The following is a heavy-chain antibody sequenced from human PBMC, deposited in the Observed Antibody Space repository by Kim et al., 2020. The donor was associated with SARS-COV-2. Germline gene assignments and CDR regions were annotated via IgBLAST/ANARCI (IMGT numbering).Heavy chain of an antibody. CDR2: IYYSGST. CDR1: GGSISSSSYY. D-gene: IGHD6-13*01. J-gene: IGHJ5*02. Sequence: SETLSLTCTVSGGSISSSSYYWGWIRQPPGKGLEWIGSIYYSGSTYYNPSLKSRVTISVDTSKNQFSLKLSSVTAADTAVYYCARGIQTYSSSWDWFDPWGQGTLVTVSS. V-gene: IGHV4-39*07. CDR3: ARGIQTYSSSWDWFDP.